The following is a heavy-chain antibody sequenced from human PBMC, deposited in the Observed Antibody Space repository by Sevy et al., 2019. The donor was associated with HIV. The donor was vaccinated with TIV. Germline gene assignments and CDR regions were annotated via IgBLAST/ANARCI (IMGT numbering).Heavy chain of an antibody. Sequence: GGSLRLSCAASGFTFSSYVMNWVRQAPGKGLEWVCGISGSGGSGDKTNHADSVKGRFTISRDDSKNSLYLQLNSLRADDTAIYYCARKYDSSGYFDYWGQGTLVTVSS. V-gene: IGHV3-23*01. J-gene: IGHJ4*02. D-gene: IGHD3-22*01. CDR3: ARKYDSSGYFDY. CDR1: GFTFSSYV. CDR2: ISGSGGSGDKT.